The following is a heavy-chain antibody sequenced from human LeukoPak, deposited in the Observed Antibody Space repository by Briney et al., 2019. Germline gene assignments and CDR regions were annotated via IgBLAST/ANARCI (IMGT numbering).Heavy chain of an antibody. CDR3: ARGTMVRGVIWSFDY. Sequence: SVKVSCKASGYTFTSYGISWVRQAPGQGLEWMGWISAYNGNTNYAQKLQGRVTMTTDTSTSTAYMELRSLRSDDTAVYYCARGTMVRGVIWSFDYWGQGTLVTVSS. D-gene: IGHD3-10*01. CDR2: ISAYNGNT. V-gene: IGHV1-18*01. J-gene: IGHJ4*02. CDR1: GYTFTSYG.